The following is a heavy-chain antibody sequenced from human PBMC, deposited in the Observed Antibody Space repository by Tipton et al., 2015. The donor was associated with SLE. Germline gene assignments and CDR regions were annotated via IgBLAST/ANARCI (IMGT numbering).Heavy chain of an antibody. CDR2: INHSGST. Sequence: TLSLTCAVYGGSFSGYYWSWIRQPPGKGLEWIGEINHSGSTNYNPSLKSRVTISVDTSKNQFSLKLSSVTAADTAVYYCARQSSNFDWLLDWGQGTLVTVSS. CDR1: GGSFSGYY. CDR3: ARQSSNFDWLLD. V-gene: IGHV4-34*01. J-gene: IGHJ4*02. D-gene: IGHD3-9*01.